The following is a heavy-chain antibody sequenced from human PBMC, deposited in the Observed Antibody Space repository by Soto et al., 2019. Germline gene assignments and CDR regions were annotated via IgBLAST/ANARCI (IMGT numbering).Heavy chain of an antibody. J-gene: IGHJ6*02. Sequence: GESLKISCKGSGYSFTSYWIGWVRQMPGKGLEWMGIIYPGDSDTRYSPSFQGQVTISADKSISTAYLQWSSLKASDTAMYYCARHLRSDRYCSGGSCYSRGGYGMDVWGQGTTVTVSS. CDR2: IYPGDSDT. V-gene: IGHV5-51*01. CDR3: ARHLRSDRYCSGGSCYSRGGYGMDV. CDR1: GYSFTSYW. D-gene: IGHD2-15*01.